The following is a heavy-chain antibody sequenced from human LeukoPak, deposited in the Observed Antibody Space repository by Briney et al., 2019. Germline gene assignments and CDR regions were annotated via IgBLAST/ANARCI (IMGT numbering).Heavy chain of an antibody. Sequence: SVKVSCKASGGTFSSYTISWVRQAPGQGLEWMGRIIPILGIANYAQKFRGRVTITADKSTSTAYMELSSLRSEDTAVYYCARDWIRGYCSSTSCYRSFNYWGQGTLVTVSS. CDR2: IIPILGIA. CDR1: GGTFSSYT. D-gene: IGHD2-2*02. J-gene: IGHJ4*02. CDR3: ARDWIRGYCSSTSCYRSFNY. V-gene: IGHV1-69*04.